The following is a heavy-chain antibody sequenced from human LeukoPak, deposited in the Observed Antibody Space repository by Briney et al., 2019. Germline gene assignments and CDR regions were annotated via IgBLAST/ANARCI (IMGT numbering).Heavy chain of an antibody. CDR2: INHNNGGT. CDR1: GYTFTAYY. V-gene: IGHV1-2*02. J-gene: IGHJ5*02. CDR3: AGGYCSGRSCFVGWLDP. D-gene: IGHD2-15*01. Sequence: GASVTVSCETFGYTFTAYYIHWVRQAPGQGLEWMGWINHNNGGTNYAQKFQGRVTMTRDTSISTAYLEITRLRSDDTAMYYCAGGYCSGRSCFVGWLDPWGQGTLVSVSS.